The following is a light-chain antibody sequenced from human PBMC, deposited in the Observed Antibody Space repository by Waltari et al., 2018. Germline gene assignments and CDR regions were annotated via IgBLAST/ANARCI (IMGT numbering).Light chain of an antibody. CDR2: ANN. V-gene: IGLV1-40*01. Sequence: QSVLTPPPPLSAAPGQRVPISRTGISPTIGGPLAVHCYQQPSKNPPTPPPHYNNHTPETSPNLPLYANNTRPSEVPDRFSASKSGTSAFLAIAGLQPEDEADYYCQSFDASLGYVFGTGTRVTVL. J-gene: IGLJ1*01. CDR3: QSFDASLGYV. CDR1: SPTIGGPLA.